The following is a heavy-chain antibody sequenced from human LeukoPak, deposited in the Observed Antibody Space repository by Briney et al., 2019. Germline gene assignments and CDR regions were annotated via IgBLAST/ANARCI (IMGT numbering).Heavy chain of an antibody. Sequence: PSETLSLTCTVSGGSISSYYWSWIRQPPGKGLEWIGYIYYSGSTNYNPSLKSRVTISVDTSKNQFSLKLSSVTAADTAVYYCARDLGLWFGELRAFDPWGQGTLVTVSS. CDR3: ARDLGLWFGELRAFDP. CDR1: GGSISSYY. CDR2: IYYSGST. D-gene: IGHD3-10*01. J-gene: IGHJ5*02. V-gene: IGHV4-59*12.